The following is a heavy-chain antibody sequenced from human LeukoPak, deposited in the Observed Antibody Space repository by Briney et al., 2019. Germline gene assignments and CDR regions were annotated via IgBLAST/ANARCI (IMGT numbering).Heavy chain of an antibody. V-gene: IGHV4-4*02. CDR1: GASITTRNW. D-gene: IGHD7-27*01. Sequence: SGPTLVNPSGTMSLTCAISGASITTRNWWSWVRQPPGKGLEWIGEIYHTGITKYSPSLKSRVTISVDKSKNQFSLNVTSVTAADTAIYYCARVFELGMNAVDLWGQGTMVTVSS. CDR3: ARVFELGMNAVDL. CDR2: IYHTGIT. J-gene: IGHJ3*01.